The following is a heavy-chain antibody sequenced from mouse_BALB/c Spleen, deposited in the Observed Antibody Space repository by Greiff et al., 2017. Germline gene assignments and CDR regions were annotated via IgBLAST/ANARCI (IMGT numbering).Heavy chain of an antibody. D-gene: IGHD1-1*01. CDR1: GFTFSSYA. CDR3: ARNYYGSTHNYYAMDY. Sequence: EVQLVESGGGLVKPGGSLKLSCAASGFTFSSYAMSWVRQTPEKRLEWVATISSGGSYTYYPDSVKGRFTISRDNAKNTLYLQMSSLRSEDTAMYYCARNYYGSTHNYYAMDYWGQGTSVTVSS. V-gene: IGHV5-9-3*01. J-gene: IGHJ4*01. CDR2: ISSGGSYT.